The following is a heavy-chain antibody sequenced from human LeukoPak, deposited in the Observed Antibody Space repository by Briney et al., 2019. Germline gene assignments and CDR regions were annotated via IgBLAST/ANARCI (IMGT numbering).Heavy chain of an antibody. CDR2: IKSKTNGETR. CDR1: GFTFSSYE. D-gene: IGHD3-22*01. J-gene: IGHJ4*02. CDR3: ITDDYYDSSGYYPLGDF. Sequence: GGSLRLSCAASGFTFSSYEMNWVRQAPGKGLEWVGLIKSKTNGETRDYAAPVKGRFTISRDDSDNTLYLQMNSLKNEDTAVYYCITDDYYDSSGYYPLGDFWGQGTLVTVSS. V-gene: IGHV3-15*01.